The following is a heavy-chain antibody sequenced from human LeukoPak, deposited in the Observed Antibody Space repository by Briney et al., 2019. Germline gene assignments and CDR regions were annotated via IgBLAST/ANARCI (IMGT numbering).Heavy chain of an antibody. Sequence: SETLSLTCAVSGGSISSNGYYWGWIRQPPGKGLEWVGSINYSGSTYYNPSLKSRVTISVDTSKNQFSLKLSSVTAADTAVYYCARTRYYYNSRGYGAPYYFDYWGQGTLVTVSS. D-gene: IGHD3-10*01. CDR3: ARTRYYYNSRGYGAPYYFDY. CDR1: GGSISSNGYY. CDR2: INYSGST. J-gene: IGHJ4*02. V-gene: IGHV4-39*01.